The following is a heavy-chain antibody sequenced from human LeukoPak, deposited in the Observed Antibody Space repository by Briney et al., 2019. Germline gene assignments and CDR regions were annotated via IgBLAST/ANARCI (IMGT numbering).Heavy chain of an antibody. V-gene: IGHV1-8*01. CDR2: MNPNSGNT. Sequence: GASVKVSCKASGYTFTSYDINWVRQATGQGLEWMGWMNPNSGNTGYAPKFQGRVTMTRNTSISTAFTELSSLRSGDTAVYYCARGEMATLTPLDWGQGTLVTVSS. CDR1: GYTFTSYD. CDR3: ARGEMATLTPLD. D-gene: IGHD5-24*01. J-gene: IGHJ4*02.